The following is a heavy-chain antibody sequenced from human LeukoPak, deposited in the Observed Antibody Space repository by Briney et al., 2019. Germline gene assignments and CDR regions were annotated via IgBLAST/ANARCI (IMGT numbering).Heavy chain of an antibody. Sequence: GGSLRLSCAASGFTFSSYWMSWVRQTPGKGLEWVANIKQDGSAKYYVDSVKGRFTISRDNAKNSLYLEMNSLRADDTAVYHCARIGAGSSRDYWGQGILVTVSS. D-gene: IGHD6-13*01. CDR3: ARIGAGSSRDY. J-gene: IGHJ4*02. CDR2: IKQDGSAK. CDR1: GFTFSSYW. V-gene: IGHV3-7*04.